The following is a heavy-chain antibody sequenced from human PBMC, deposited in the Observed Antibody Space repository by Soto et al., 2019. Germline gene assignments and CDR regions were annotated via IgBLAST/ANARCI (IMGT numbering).Heavy chain of an antibody. D-gene: IGHD2-21*02. Sequence: PGASLKISCKGSGYSFTSYWIGWVRQMPGKGLEWMGIIYPGDSDTRYSPSFQGQITISADKSISTDYLLWSSLKASDTAMYYCARLVVVTAIDYWGQGTLVTVSS. CDR3: ARLVVVTAIDY. CDR2: IYPGDSDT. V-gene: IGHV5-51*01. J-gene: IGHJ4*02. CDR1: GYSFTSYW.